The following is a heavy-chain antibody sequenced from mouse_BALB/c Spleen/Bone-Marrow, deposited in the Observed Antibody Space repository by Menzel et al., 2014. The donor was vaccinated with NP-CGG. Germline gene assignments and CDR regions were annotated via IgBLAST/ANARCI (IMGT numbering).Heavy chain of an antibody. CDR1: GYSFTGYY. D-gene: IGHD1-1*01. V-gene: IGHV1-26*01. J-gene: IGHJ4*01. CDR3: ARGPTTVVAYYYAMDY. CDR2: VNPNNGGT. Sequence: EVQRVESGPDLVKPGASVKISCKASGYSFTGYYMHWVKQSHGKSLEWIGRVNPNNGGTSYNQKFKGKAILTVDKSSGTAYMELRSLTSEDSAVCYCARGPTTVVAYYYAMDYWGQGTSVAVSS.